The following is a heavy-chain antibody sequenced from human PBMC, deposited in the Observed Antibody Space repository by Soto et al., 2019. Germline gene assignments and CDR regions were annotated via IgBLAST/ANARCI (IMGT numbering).Heavy chain of an antibody. Sequence: SETLSLTCTVSGGSISSGGYYWSWIRQHPGKGLEWIGYIYYSGSTYYKPSLKSRVTISVDTSKNQISLKLSSVTAADTAVYYCARAGGELRFLEWLSPTYYFDYWGQGTLVTVSS. CDR3: ARAGGELRFLEWLSPTYYFDY. CDR2: IYYSGST. V-gene: IGHV4-31*03. CDR1: GGSISSGGYY. D-gene: IGHD3-3*01. J-gene: IGHJ4*02.